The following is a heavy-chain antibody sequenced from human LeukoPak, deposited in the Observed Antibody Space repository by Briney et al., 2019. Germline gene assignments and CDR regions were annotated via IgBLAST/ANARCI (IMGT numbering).Heavy chain of an antibody. CDR1: GFTLSDHY. J-gene: IGHJ3*02. Sequence: GGSLRLSCAASGFTLSDHYMDWVRQAPGKGLEWVARTRNKEKSYTTEYAASVKGRFTISRDDSRNELYLQMNSLKIEDTAVYYCARTGRSGSYPYDPFDIWGQGTMVTVSS. D-gene: IGHD3-22*01. V-gene: IGHV3-72*01. CDR3: ARTGRSGSYPYDPFDI. CDR2: TRNKEKSYTT.